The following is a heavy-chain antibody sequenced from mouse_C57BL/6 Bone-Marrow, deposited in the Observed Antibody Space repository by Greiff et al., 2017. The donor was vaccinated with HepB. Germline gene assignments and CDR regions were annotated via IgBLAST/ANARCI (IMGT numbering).Heavy chain of an antibody. Sequence: VQLQQPGAELVKPGASVKLSCKASGYTFTSYWMHWVKQRPGQGLEWIGMIHPNSGSTNYNEKFKSKATLTVDKSSSTAYMQLSSLTSEDSAVYYCAWEGDGGIYYYAMDYWGQGASVTVAS. CDR1: GYTFTSYW. D-gene: IGHD2-3*01. J-gene: IGHJ4*01. CDR2: IHPNSGST. V-gene: IGHV1-64*01. CDR3: AWEGDGGIYYYAMDY.